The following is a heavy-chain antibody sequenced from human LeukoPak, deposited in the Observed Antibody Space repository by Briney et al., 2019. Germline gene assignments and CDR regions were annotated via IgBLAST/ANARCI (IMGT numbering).Heavy chain of an antibody. V-gene: IGHV3-23*01. J-gene: IGHJ6*04. CDR3: AKDGAAAGYYYYGMDV. CDR1: GFTFSSYA. CDR2: ISGSGGST. Sequence: GGSLRLSCAASGFTFSSYAMSWVRQAPGKGLEWVSAISGSGGSTYYADSVKGRFTISRDNSKNTLYLQMNSLRAEDTAVYYCAKDGAAAGYYYYGMDVWGEGTTVTVSS. D-gene: IGHD6-13*01.